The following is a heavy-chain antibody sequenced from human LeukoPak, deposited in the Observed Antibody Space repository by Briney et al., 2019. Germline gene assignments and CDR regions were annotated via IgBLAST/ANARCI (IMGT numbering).Heavy chain of an antibody. V-gene: IGHV3-7*01. CDR1: GFTFTSYW. Sequence: QSGGSLRLSCAASGFTFTSYWMSWVRQAPGKGLEWVANIKQDGNEKYYVDSVSGRFTISRDNAKNSLHLQMNSLRAEDTAVYYCARTVRGRYYDSSGYPDHWGQGALVTVSS. J-gene: IGHJ5*02. D-gene: IGHD3-22*01. CDR2: IKQDGNEK. CDR3: ARTVRGRYYDSSGYPDH.